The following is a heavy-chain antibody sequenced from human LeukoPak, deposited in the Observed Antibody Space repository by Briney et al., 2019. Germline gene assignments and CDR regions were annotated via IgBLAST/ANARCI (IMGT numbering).Heavy chain of an antibody. J-gene: IGHJ3*02. CDR2: ISSSSSYI. V-gene: IGHV3-21*01. CDR3: ARERDDLEDAFDI. Sequence: GGSLRLSCAASGFTFSSYSMNWVRQAPGKGLEWVSSISSSSSYIYYADSVKGRFTISRDNAKNLLYLQMNSLRAEDTAVYYCARERDDLEDAFDIWGQGTMVTVSS. CDR1: GFTFSSYS. D-gene: IGHD1-1*01.